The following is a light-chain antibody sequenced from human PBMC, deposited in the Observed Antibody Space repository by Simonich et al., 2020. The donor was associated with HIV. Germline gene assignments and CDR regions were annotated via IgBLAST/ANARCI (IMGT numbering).Light chain of an antibody. CDR2: WAS. V-gene: IGKV4-1*01. CDR3: QQYYSTLWT. Sequence: EIVMTQSPDSLAVSLGGRATITCKSSQSVLYNSNTKNYLAWYQQKPGQPPKLLIYWASTLESGVPDRFSGSGSGTDFTLNISSLQAEDVAVYYCQQYYSTLWTFGQGTKVEIK. J-gene: IGKJ1*01. CDR1: QSVLYNSNTKNY.